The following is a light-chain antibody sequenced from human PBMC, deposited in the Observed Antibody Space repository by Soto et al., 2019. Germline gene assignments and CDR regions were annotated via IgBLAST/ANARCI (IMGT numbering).Light chain of an antibody. J-gene: IGKJ1*01. CDR3: QQAWESPLT. CDR2: AVS. V-gene: IGKV1-39*01. Sequence: DIQMTQSPSSLYASVGDRVTISCRPSQTVNSSLHCFQQKPGRAPDLLIVAVSTLNTGVPSRFTGSRSGTAFNLTIINLQPEEFATYYCQQAWESPLTFGHGTKVEIK. CDR1: QTVNSS.